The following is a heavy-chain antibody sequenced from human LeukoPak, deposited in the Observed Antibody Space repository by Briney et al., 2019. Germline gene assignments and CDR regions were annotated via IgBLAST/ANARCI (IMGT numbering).Heavy chain of an antibody. CDR2: IYTSGST. CDR3: ARDRPYISGYYSGSVGCYFDY. V-gene: IGHV4-61*09. D-gene: IGHD3-22*01. CDR1: ADSISSGGYY. J-gene: IGHJ4*02. Sequence: SETLSLTCTVSADSISSGGYYWGWVRQPAGRGLEWLGHIYTSGSTNYKPSLKRRVTITVETSKNQFSLKLTSVTAADTAVYYCARDRPYISGYYSGSVGCYFDYWGQGILVTVSS.